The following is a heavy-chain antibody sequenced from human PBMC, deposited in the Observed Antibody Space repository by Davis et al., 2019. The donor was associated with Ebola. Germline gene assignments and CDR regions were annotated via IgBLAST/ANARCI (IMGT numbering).Heavy chain of an antibody. D-gene: IGHD3-22*01. CDR2: IYYSGST. CDR1: GGSISSSSYY. Sequence: SETLSLTCTVSGGSISSSSYYWGWIRQPPGKGLEWIGSIYYSGSTYYNPSLKSRVTISVDTSKNQFSLKLSSVTAADTAVYYCATQRASYYYDSSGYYSGAEYFQHWGQGTLVTVSS. J-gene: IGHJ1*01. CDR3: ATQRASYYYDSSGYYSGAEYFQH. V-gene: IGHV4-39*01.